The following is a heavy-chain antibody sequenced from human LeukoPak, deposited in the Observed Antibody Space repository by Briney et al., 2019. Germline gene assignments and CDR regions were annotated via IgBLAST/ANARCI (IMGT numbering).Heavy chain of an antibody. CDR2: SHYSGDT. D-gene: IGHD2-8*02. J-gene: IGHJ3*01. CDR1: GVSISSYY. CDR3: ARERGGVRAFDV. Sequence: SETLSLTCTVSGVSISSYYWSWIRQPPGKGLEWIGYSHYSGDTHYNSSLKSRVTILVDTSKNQYSLNLSSVTAADTAVYYCARERGGVRAFDVWGQGTTVTVSS. V-gene: IGHV4-59*01.